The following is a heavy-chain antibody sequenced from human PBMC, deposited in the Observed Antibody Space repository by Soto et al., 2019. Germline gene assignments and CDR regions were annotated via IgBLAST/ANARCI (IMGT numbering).Heavy chain of an antibody. CDR1: GFTFGDYA. Sequence: PGGSLRLSCTASGFTFGDYAMSWFCQAPGKGLEWVGFIRSKAYGGTTGYAASVKGRFTISRDDSKSIAYLQMNSLKTEDTAVYYCTRLRRFYWSGYYHLIDYWGQGTLVTVSS. CDR2: IRSKAYGGTT. D-gene: IGHD3-3*01. CDR3: TRLRRFYWSGYYHLIDY. J-gene: IGHJ4*02. V-gene: IGHV3-49*03.